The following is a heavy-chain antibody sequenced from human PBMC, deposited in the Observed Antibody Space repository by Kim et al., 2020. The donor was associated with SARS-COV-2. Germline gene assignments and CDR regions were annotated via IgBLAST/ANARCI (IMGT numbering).Heavy chain of an antibody. J-gene: IGHJ6*02. D-gene: IGHD4-4*01. Sequence: THYAESVKGRFRISRDNSKNTRYLQMNSLRVEETARYYCAKDLYDYSAMDVWGQGTPVTVSS. CDR2: T. V-gene: IGHV3-23*01. CDR3: AKDLYDYSAMDV.